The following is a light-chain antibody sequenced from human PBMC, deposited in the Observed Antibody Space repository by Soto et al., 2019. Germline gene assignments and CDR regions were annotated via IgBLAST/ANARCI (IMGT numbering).Light chain of an antibody. CDR1: QSVSSN. CDR3: QQYNNWPLSGWK. J-gene: IGKJ1*01. Sequence: EIVMTQSPATLSVSPGERATLSCRASQSVSSNLAWYQQKPGQAPRLLIYGASTRATGIPARFSGSGSGTEFTLTISSLQSEDFAVYYCQQYNNWPLSGWKFGQGTKV. CDR2: GAS. V-gene: IGKV3-15*01.